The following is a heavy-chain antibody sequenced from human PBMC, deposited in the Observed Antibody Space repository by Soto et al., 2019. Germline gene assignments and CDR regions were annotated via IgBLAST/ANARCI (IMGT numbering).Heavy chain of an antibody. CDR2: ISYDGSNK. V-gene: IGHV3-30*18. J-gene: IGHJ6*03. D-gene: IGHD4-17*01. Sequence: QVQLVESGGGVVQPGRSLRLSCAASGFTFSSYGMHWVRQAPGKGLEWVAVISYDGSNKYYADSVKGRFTISRDNSKNTLYLQMNSLRAEDTAVYYCAKGPVTTGYYMDVWGKGTTVTVSS. CDR3: AKGPVTTGYYMDV. CDR1: GFTFSSYG.